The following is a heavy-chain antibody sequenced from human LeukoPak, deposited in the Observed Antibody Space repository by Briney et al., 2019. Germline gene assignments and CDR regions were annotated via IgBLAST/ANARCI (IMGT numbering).Heavy chain of an antibody. CDR1: GFTFSSYA. D-gene: IGHD5-18*01. Sequence: PGGSLRLSCAASGFTFSSYAMSWVRQAPGKGLVWVSAISGSGGSTYYADSVKGRFTISRDNSKNTLYLQMNSLRAEDTAVYYCAKPGTLGYNYGYQTDYWGQGTLVTVSS. J-gene: IGHJ4*02. CDR3: AKPGTLGYNYGYQTDY. CDR2: ISGSGGST. V-gene: IGHV3-23*01.